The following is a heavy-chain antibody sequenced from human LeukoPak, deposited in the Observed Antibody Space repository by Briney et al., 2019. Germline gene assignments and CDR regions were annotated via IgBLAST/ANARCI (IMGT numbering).Heavy chain of an antibody. V-gene: IGHV1-8*01. Sequence: ASVKVSCKASGYTFTSYDINWVRQATGQGLEWMGWMNPNSGSTGYAQKFQGRVTMTRNTSISTAYMELSSLRSEDTAVYYCARDYCSSTSCYTDYYYYGMDVWGQGTTVTVSS. CDR1: GYTFTSYD. CDR2: MNPNSGST. CDR3: ARDYCSSTSCYTDYYYYGMDV. J-gene: IGHJ6*02. D-gene: IGHD2-2*02.